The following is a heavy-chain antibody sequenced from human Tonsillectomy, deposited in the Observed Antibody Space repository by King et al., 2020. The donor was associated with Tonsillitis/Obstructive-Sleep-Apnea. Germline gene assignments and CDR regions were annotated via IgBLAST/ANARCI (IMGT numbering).Heavy chain of an antibody. V-gene: IGHV4-39*01. J-gene: IGHJ5*02. D-gene: IGHD2-2*01. Sequence: QLQESGPGLVKPSETLSLTCTVSGGSISSSSYYWGWIRQPPGKGLEWIGSIYYSGSTYYNPSLKSRVTISVDTSKNQFSLKLSSVTAADTAVYYCASHLRVVVPAAYNWFDPWGQGTLVTVSS. CDR2: IYYSGST. CDR1: GGSISSSSYY. CDR3: ASHLRVVVPAAYNWFDP.